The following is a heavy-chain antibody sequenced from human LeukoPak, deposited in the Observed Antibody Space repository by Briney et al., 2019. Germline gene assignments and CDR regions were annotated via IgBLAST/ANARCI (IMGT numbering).Heavy chain of an antibody. Sequence: PSETLSLTCAVCGGPFRGYYWRGIRQPPGKGREWIGEINQSGSTKYNPSLKSRVNISVDTSKNQFSLKLSSVTAADTAVYYCARHGTPLRYGSGNYYKGAPFDYWGQGTLVTVSS. J-gene: IGHJ4*02. CDR1: GGPFRGYY. CDR3: ARHGTPLRYGSGNYYKGAPFDY. CDR2: INQSGST. V-gene: IGHV4-34*01. D-gene: IGHD3-10*01.